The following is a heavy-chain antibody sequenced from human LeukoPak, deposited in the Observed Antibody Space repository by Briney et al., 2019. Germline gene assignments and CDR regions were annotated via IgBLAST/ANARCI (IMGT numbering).Heavy chain of an antibody. V-gene: IGHV6-1*01. CDR2: TYYRSKWYN. CDR1: GDSVASNSTA. J-gene: IGHJ3*01. Sequence: SQTLSLTCVISGDSVASNSTACNWIRQSPSRGLEWLGRTYYRSKWYNDYAVSVKSRITINPDTSKNQFSLQLNSVTPEDTAVYYCARGGQGDGYSADEAFDFWGQGTMVTVS. D-gene: IGHD5-24*01. CDR3: ARGGQGDGYSADEAFDF.